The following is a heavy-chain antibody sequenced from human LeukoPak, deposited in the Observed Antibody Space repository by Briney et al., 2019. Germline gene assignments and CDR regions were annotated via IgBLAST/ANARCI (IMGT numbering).Heavy chain of an antibody. CDR2: INPNSGGT. V-gene: IGHV1-2*02. CDR3: ARDYSYWNYRWFDP. CDR1: GYTFTGYY. D-gene: IGHD1-7*01. Sequence: ASVKVSCKASGYTFTGYYMHWVRRAPGQGLEWMGWINPNSGGTNYAQKFQGRVTMTRDTSISTAYMELSRLRSDDTAVYYCARDYSYWNYRWFDPWGQGTLVTVSS. J-gene: IGHJ5*02.